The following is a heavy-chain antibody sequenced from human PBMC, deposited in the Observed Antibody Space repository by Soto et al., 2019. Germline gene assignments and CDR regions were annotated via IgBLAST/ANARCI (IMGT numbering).Heavy chain of an antibody. CDR1: GGSISSYY. J-gene: IGHJ4*02. Sequence: SETLSLTCTVSGGSISSYYWIWIRQPPGKGLEWIGYIYYSGSTNYNPSLKSRVTISVDTSKNQFSLKLSSVTAADTAVYYCARRWGRTFDYWGQGTLVTVSS. D-gene: IGHD7-27*01. V-gene: IGHV4-59*08. CDR3: ARRWGRTFDY. CDR2: IYYSGST.